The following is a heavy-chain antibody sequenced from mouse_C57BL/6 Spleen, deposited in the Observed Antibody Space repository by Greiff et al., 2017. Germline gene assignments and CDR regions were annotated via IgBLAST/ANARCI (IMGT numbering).Heavy chain of an antibody. CDR3: ARSTMVTVYYFDY. CDR1: GFTFSDYG. CDR2: ISSGSSTI. V-gene: IGHV5-17*01. J-gene: IGHJ2*01. Sequence: EVMLVESGGGLVKPGGSLKLSCAASGFTFSDYGMHWVRQAPEKGLEWVAYISSGSSTIYYADTVKGRFTISRDNAKNTLFLQMTSLRSEDTAMYYCARSTMVTVYYFDYWGQGTTLTVSS. D-gene: IGHD2-2*01.